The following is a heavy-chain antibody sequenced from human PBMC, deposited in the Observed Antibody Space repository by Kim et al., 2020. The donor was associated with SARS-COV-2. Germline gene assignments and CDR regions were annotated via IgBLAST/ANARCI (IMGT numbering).Heavy chain of an antibody. V-gene: IGHV3-66*01. CDR3: ARVDSGWFDP. CDR1: GFTVSSNY. Sequence: GGSLRLSCAASGFTVSSNYMSWVRQAPGKGLEWVSVIYSGGSTYYADSVKGRFTISGDNSKNTLYLQMNSLRAEDTAVYYCARVDSGWFDPWGQGTLVTVSS. D-gene: IGHD3-22*01. J-gene: IGHJ5*02. CDR2: IYSGGST.